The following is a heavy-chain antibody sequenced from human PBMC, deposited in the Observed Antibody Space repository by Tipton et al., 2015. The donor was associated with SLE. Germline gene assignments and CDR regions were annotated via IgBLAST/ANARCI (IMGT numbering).Heavy chain of an antibody. J-gene: IGHJ4*02. V-gene: IGHV4-39*07. D-gene: IGHD3-10*01. CDR2: IYYSGRT. CDR1: GDSISTSTYY. Sequence: TLSLTCTVSGDSISTSTYYWGWIRQSPGKGLEWIGNIYYSGRTYYNPSLKSRVTISVDTSRTQFSLQLSSVTAADTAVYYCARHRGYYTVSDYLDLWGQGTLVTVSS. CDR3: ARHRGYYTVSDYLDL.